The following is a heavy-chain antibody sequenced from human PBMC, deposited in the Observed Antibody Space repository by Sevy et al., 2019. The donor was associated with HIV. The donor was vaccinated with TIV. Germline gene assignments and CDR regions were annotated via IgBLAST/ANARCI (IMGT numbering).Heavy chain of an antibody. Sequence: GGSLRLSCAASGFTFNIFSINWVRQAPGKGLEWVSYISSSTIYYADSVKGRFTNSRDNAKNSLSLQMNSLRAEDTAVYYCAREGGYTDQGMDVWGQGTTVTVSS. D-gene: IGHD5-12*01. CDR1: GFTFNIFS. V-gene: IGHV3-48*01. J-gene: IGHJ6*02. CDR3: AREGGYTDQGMDV. CDR2: ISSSTI.